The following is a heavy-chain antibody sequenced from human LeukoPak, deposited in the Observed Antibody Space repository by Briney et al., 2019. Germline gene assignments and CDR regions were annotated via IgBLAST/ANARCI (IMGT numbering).Heavy chain of an antibody. D-gene: IGHD3-16*02. CDR2: ISSSSSYI. CDR3: ASNTFGGVIVFY. Sequence: GGSLRLSCAASGFTFSSYSMNWVRQAPGKGLEWVSSISSSSSYIYYADSVKGRFTISRDNAKNSLYLQMNSLRAEDTAVYYCASNTFGGVIVFYWGQGTLVTVCS. CDR1: GFTFSSYS. J-gene: IGHJ4*02. V-gene: IGHV3-21*01.